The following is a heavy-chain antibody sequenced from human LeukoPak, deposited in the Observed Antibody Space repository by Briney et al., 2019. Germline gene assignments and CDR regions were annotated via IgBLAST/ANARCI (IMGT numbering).Heavy chain of an antibody. CDR1: GFTFGDYA. D-gene: IGHD2-2*01. Sequence: GGSLRLSCTASGFTFGDYAMSWFRQAPGKELEWVGFIRSKAYGGTTEYAASVKGRFTISRDDSKSIAYLQMNSLKTEDTAVYYCTRAYTQLGFDPWGQGTLVTVSS. J-gene: IGHJ5*02. CDR3: TRAYTQLGFDP. CDR2: IRSKAYGGTT. V-gene: IGHV3-49*03.